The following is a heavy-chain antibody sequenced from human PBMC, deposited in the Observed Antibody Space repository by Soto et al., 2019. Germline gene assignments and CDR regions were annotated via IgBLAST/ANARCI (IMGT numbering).Heavy chain of an antibody. CDR2: INPSGGST. D-gene: IGHD3-3*01. J-gene: IGHJ3*02. V-gene: IGHV1-46*01. CDR1: GYTFTSYY. CDR3: ATRIGRITIFGVVIPAFDI. Sequence: ASVKVSCKASGYTFTSYYMHWVRQAPGQGLEWMGIINPSGGSTSYAQKFQGRVTMTEDTSTDTAYMELSSLRSEDTAVYYCATRIGRITIFGVVIPAFDIWGQGTMVTVSS.